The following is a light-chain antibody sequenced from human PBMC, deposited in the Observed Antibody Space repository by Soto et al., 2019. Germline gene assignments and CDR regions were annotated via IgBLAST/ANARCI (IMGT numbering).Light chain of an antibody. Sequence: DIQLTQSPSFLSASVGDRVTITCRASQGISSYLAWYQQKPGKAPKFLIYAASTLQSGVPSRFSGSGSGTEFTLTISSLQPEDCATYYCQGLNAYPITFGQGTRLEIK. J-gene: IGKJ5*01. CDR2: AAS. CDR1: QGISSY. V-gene: IGKV1-9*01. CDR3: QGLNAYPIT.